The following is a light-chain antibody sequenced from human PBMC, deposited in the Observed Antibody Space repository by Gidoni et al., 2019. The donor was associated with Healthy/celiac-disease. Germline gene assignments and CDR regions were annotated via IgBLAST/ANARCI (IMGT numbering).Light chain of an antibody. Sequence: DIQMTQSPSSLSASVGDRVTITCRASQSISSYLNWYQQKPGKAPKLLIYAASSLQRGVPSRFSGSGSGTDFTLTISSLQPEDFATYYWQQSYSTPLTFXGXTKVEIK. CDR2: AAS. CDR3: QQSYSTPLT. V-gene: IGKV1-39*01. CDR1: QSISSY. J-gene: IGKJ4*01.